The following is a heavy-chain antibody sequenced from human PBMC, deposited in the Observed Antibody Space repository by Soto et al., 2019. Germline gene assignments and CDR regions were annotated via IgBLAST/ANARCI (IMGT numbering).Heavy chain of an antibody. CDR2: ISGDNGDT. J-gene: IGHJ3*02. D-gene: IGHD2-2*01. V-gene: IGHV1-18*01. Sequence: ASVKVSCKASGYTFTRYGVSWVRQAPGQGLEWMGWISGDNGDTNSAQSLQGRVTMTRDPSTSTVYMELRGLRSDDTAVYYCARDGASSSRGRAFDIWGRGTMVTVSS. CDR1: GYTFTRYG. CDR3: ARDGASSSRGRAFDI.